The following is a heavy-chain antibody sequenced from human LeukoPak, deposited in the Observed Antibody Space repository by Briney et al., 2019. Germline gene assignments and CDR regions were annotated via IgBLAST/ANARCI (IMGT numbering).Heavy chain of an antibody. CDR1: GGSFSGYY. Sequence: SETLSLTCAVYGGSFSGYYWSWIRQPPGKGLEWIGSIYYSGSTYYNPSLKSRVTISVDTSKNQFSLKLSSVTAADTAVYYCARQTLKLRYFDYWGQGTLVTVSS. J-gene: IGHJ4*02. CDR2: IYYSGST. CDR3: ARQTLKLRYFDY. D-gene: IGHD3-9*01. V-gene: IGHV4-34*01.